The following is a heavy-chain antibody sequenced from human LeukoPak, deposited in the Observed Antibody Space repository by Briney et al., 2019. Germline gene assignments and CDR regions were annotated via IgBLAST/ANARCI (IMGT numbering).Heavy chain of an antibody. CDR1: GFTFSSYG. CDR3: ARLWNYDYIWGSYRFFDY. CDR2: IRYDGSNK. J-gene: IGHJ4*02. V-gene: IGHV3-30*02. D-gene: IGHD3-16*02. Sequence: GGSLRLSCAASGFTFSSYGMHWVRQAPGKGLEWVAFIRYDGSNKYYADSVKGRFTISRDNSKNTLYLQMNSLRAEDTAVYYCARLWNYDYIWGSYRFFDYWGQGTLVTVSS.